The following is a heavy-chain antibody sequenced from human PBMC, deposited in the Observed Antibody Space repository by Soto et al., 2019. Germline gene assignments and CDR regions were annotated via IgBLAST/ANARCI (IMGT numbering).Heavy chain of an antibody. V-gene: IGHV3-23*01. D-gene: IGHD2-2*01. J-gene: IGHJ5*01. Sequence: GGSLRLSCAASGFTLNNYVMSWVRQAPGKGLEWVSSISGSGDSTYYADSVKGRFTISRDNSKNTLYLQMSSLSAEDRAVYYCAEGRKYCSSSSCYNWLDSWGQGTLVTVSS. CDR3: AEGRKYCSSSSCYNWLDS. CDR2: ISGSGDST. CDR1: GFTLNNYV.